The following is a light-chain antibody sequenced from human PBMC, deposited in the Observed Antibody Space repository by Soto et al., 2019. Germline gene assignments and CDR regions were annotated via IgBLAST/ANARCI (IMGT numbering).Light chain of an antibody. J-gene: IGKJ3*01. CDR2: GAS. V-gene: IGKV3-20*01. CDR1: QSVSSSY. Sequence: EIVLTQSPGTLSLSPGERATLSCRASQSVSSSYLAWYQQKPGQAPRLLIYGASSRATGIPDRFSGSGSGTDFALTISRLEPVDFAVYYCQQYGSSLFTFGPGTKVFIK. CDR3: QQYGSSLFT.